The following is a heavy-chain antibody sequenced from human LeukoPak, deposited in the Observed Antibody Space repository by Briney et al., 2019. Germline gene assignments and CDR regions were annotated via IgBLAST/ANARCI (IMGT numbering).Heavy chain of an antibody. CDR3: ARSRRDNYYYYYGMDV. CDR2: ISGSGGTT. CDR1: GFTFSNSA. Sequence: PGGSLRLSCAASGFTFSNSAMDWVRQAPGKGLEWVSGISGSGGTTYYADSVKGRFTISRDNSRNTLYPQMNSLRAEDTAVYYCARSRRDNYYYYYGMDVWGQGTTVTVSS. J-gene: IGHJ6*02. V-gene: IGHV3-23*01. D-gene: IGHD5-24*01.